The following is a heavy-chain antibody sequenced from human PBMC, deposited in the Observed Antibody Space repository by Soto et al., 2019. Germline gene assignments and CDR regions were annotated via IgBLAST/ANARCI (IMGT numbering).Heavy chain of an antibody. D-gene: IGHD2-15*01. CDR3: VRQAGGASTPGDDY. CDR1: GYTFVAFD. J-gene: IGHJ4*02. V-gene: IGHV1-8*01. Sequence: QVQLVPSGAEVKKPGASVKVSCKASGYTFVAFDIAWVRQASGQGLEWVGWVHPDTGDTAYKREFQGRRSMTRDTSINTVYMELISLTPDDTAMYFFVRQAGGASTPGDDYWGQGNLVTVSP. CDR2: VHPDTGDT.